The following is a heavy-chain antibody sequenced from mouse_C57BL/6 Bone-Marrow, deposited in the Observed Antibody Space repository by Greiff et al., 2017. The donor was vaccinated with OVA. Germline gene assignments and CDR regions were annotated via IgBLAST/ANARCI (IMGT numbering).Heavy chain of an antibody. Sequence: QVQLQQPGAELVKPGASVKLSCKASGYTFTSYWMQWVKQRPGQGLEWIGEIDPSDSYTNYNQKFKGKATLTVDTSSSTAYMQLSSLTSEDSAVYYCARGRLQGPYWGQGTTLTVSS. J-gene: IGHJ2*01. CDR1: GYTFTSYW. CDR3: ARGRLQGPY. CDR2: IDPSDSYT. V-gene: IGHV1-50*01. D-gene: IGHD2-2*01.